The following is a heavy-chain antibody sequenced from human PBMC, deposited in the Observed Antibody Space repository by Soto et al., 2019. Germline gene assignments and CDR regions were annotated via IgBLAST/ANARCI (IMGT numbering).Heavy chain of an antibody. V-gene: IGHV4-31*03. J-gene: IGHJ4*02. CDR1: GGSISSGGYY. D-gene: IGHD3-3*01. CDR2: IYYSGST. Sequence: QVQLQESGPGLVKPSQTLSLTCTVSGGSISSGGYYWSWIRQHPGRGLEWIGNIYYSGSTYYNPSLRSRVTITVDTSKNQFSLKLSSVTAADTAVYYCASLNFWGGYFDYWGQGTLVTVSS. CDR3: ASLNFWGGYFDY.